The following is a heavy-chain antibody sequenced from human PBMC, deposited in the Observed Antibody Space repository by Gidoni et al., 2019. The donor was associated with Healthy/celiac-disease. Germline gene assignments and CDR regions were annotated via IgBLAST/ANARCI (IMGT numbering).Heavy chain of an antibody. V-gene: IGHV3-15*01. J-gene: IGHJ4*02. D-gene: IGHD4-17*01. Sequence: EVQLVESGGGLVKPGGSLRLSCAASGFTFSNAWMSWVRQAPGKGLEWVGRIKSKTDGGTTDYAAPVKGRFTISRDDSKNTLYLQMNSLKTEDTAVYYCTTYRCQDDYGDYDACHLIDYWGQGTLVTVSS. CDR1: GFTFSNAW. CDR2: IKSKTDGGTT. CDR3: TTYRCQDDYGDYDACHLIDY.